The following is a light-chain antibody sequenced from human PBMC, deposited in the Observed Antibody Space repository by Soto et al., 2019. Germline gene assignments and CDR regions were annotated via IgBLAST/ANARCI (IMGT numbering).Light chain of an antibody. CDR2: CAS. V-gene: IGKV4-1*01. CDR1: QSVLYSSNNKNY. J-gene: IGKJ2*01. Sequence: DIVMTQSPDSLAVSLGERATINCKSSQSVLYSSNNKNYLAWYQQKPGQPPKLLIYCASTRESGVPDRFSGSGSGTDSTLTISSLQAEDVAVYYCQQYYSTPQTFGQGTKLEIK. CDR3: QQYYSTPQT.